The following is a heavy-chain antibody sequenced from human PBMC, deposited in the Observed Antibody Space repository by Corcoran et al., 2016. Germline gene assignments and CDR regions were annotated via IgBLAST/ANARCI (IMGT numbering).Heavy chain of an antibody. CDR2: IYYSGST. CDR1: GGSISSYY. V-gene: IGHV4-59*01. CDR3: ARGSWNDFWRGDWFDP. J-gene: IGHJ5*02. Sequence: QVQLQESGPGLVKPSETLSLTCTVSGGSISSYYWSWIRQPPGKGLEWIGYIYYSGSTNYNPSLKSRVTISVDTSKNQFSLKLSSVTAADTAVYYCARGSWNDFWRGDWFDPWGQGTLVTVSS. D-gene: IGHD3-3*01.